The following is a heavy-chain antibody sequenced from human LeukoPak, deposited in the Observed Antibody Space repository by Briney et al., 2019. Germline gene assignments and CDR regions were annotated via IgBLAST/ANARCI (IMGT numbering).Heavy chain of an antibody. J-gene: IGHJ4*02. CDR1: GFTFSSYS. D-gene: IGHD3-16*02. Sequence: PGGSLRLSCAASGFTFSSYSMNWVRQAPGKGLEWVSYISSSSSTIYYADSVKGRFTISRDNAKNSLYLQMNSLRAEDTAVYYCARDRDYDYVWGSYHRVYFDYWGQGTLVTVSS. V-gene: IGHV3-48*04. CDR2: ISSSSSTI. CDR3: ARDRDYDYVWGSYHRVYFDY.